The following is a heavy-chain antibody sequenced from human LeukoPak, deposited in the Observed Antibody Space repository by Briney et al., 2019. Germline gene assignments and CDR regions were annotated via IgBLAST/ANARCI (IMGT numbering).Heavy chain of an antibody. V-gene: IGHV3-23*01. D-gene: IGHD6-13*01. CDR2: ISGSGGST. CDR1: GFTFSSYA. Sequence: PGGSLRLSCAASGFTFSSYAMSWVRQAPGKGLEWVSAISGSGGSTYYADSVKGRFTISRDNSKNTLYVQMKSLRAEDTAVYDCAKGPGLGGSSWCRWFDRWGQGTLVTVSS. CDR3: AKGPGLGGSSWCRWFDR. J-gene: IGHJ5*02.